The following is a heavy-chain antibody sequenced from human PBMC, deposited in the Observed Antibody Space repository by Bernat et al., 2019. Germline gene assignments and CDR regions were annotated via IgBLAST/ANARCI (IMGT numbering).Heavy chain of an antibody. J-gene: IGHJ4*02. CDR1: GFTFSDAW. V-gene: IGHV3-15*07. Sequence: EVQLVESGGGLVEPGGSLRLSCAGSGFTFSDAWMNWVRQAPGKGLEWVGRIKMRAGGGATDYSAPVKDRFTISRDDSTNTACLQINSLKTEDTAGYYWARGGCNFGARSYWGRGALVTVSS. CDR2: IKMRAGGGAT. CDR3: ARGGCNFGARSY. D-gene: IGHD3-10*01.